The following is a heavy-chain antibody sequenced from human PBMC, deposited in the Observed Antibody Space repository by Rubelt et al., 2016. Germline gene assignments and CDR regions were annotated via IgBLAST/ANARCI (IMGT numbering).Heavy chain of an antibody. J-gene: IGHJ4*02. CDR3: ARDSGSRIFDH. CDR2: IYYSGST. Sequence: QVQLQQWGAGLLKPSETLSLTCTVSGGSISSGGYSWSWIRQHPGKGLEWIGYIYYSGSTYYNPSLKSRVTISVDTSKNQFSLKLSSVTAADTAVYYCARDSGSRIFDHWGQGTLVTVSS. V-gene: IGHV4-31*03. D-gene: IGHD2/OR15-2a*01. CDR1: GGSISSGGYS.